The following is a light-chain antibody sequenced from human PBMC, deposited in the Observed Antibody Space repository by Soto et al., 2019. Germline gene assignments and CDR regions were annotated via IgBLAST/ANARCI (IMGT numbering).Light chain of an antibody. CDR3: QQYDTSPWT. Sequence: EIVLTQSPGTLSLSPGERATLSCGTSQSLATNYLAWYQQKPGQAPRLLIYDASSRATGIPDRFSGSGSGTDFTLTLSRLEPEDFALYFCQQYDTSPWTFGQGTKVDIK. CDR1: QSLATNY. CDR2: DAS. J-gene: IGKJ1*01. V-gene: IGKV3-20*01.